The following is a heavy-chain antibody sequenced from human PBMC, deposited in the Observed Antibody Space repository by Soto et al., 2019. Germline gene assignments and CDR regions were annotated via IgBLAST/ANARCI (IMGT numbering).Heavy chain of an antibody. Sequence: PSETLSLTCTVSGGSISSYYWSWIRQPPGKGLEWIGHIYYSGSTNYNPSLKSRVTISVDTSKNQFSLKLSSVTAADTAAYYCARLRIAAAANWFDPWGQGTLVTVSS. CDR1: GGSISSYY. CDR2: IYYSGST. CDR3: ARLRIAAAANWFDP. V-gene: IGHV4-59*01. J-gene: IGHJ5*02. D-gene: IGHD6-13*01.